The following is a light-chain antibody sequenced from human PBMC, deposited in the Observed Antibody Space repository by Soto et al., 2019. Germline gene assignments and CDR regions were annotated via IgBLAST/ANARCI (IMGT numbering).Light chain of an antibody. CDR2: GAS. Sequence: EISLTQSPDTVFLSPGERATLSCRASQTVSSNYLAWCQQRPGQPPRLLIYGASTRAAGIPDRFSGSGSGTDFTLTITRLEPEDSAVYFCQQYTGPPTTFGQGTRLEIK. CDR3: QQYTGPPTT. CDR1: QTVSSNY. J-gene: IGKJ5*01. V-gene: IGKV3-20*01.